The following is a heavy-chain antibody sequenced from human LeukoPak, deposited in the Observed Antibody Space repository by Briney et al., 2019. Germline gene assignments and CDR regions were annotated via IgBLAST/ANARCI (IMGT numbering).Heavy chain of an antibody. Sequence: RSGGSLRLSCAASGFTFSSYSMNWVRQAPGKGLEWVSSISSSSSYIYYADSVKGRLTISRDNSKNSLYLQMNSLRAEDTAVYYCARDPPERWELRWFDPWGQGTLVTVSS. CDR1: GFTFSSYS. CDR3: ARDPPERWELRWFDP. D-gene: IGHD1-26*01. V-gene: IGHV3-21*01. CDR2: ISSSSSYI. J-gene: IGHJ5*02.